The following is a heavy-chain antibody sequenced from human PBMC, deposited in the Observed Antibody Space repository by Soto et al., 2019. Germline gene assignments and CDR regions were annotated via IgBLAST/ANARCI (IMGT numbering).Heavy chain of an antibody. D-gene: IGHD3-10*01. J-gene: IGHJ4*02. V-gene: IGHV5-51*01. CDR3: ARLSTAYPLRSWIDH. CDR1: GDRFSDLW. CDR2: IYPADSDT. Sequence: PGESLKISCRYSGDRFSDLWFGWLRQVPGQGLEWVGIIYPADSDTRYSPAFEGQVTVSADESITTTYLRWSDLKASDSAIHYCARLSTAYPLRSWIDHWGQGSLVTGAS.